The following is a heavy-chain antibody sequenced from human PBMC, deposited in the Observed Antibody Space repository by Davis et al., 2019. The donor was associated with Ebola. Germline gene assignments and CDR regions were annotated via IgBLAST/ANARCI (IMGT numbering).Heavy chain of an antibody. D-gene: IGHD6-6*01. CDR3: ASHSSSSPHFDY. Sequence: SETLSLTCAVYGGSFSGYYWSWIRQPPGKGLEWIGEINHSGSTNYNPSLKSRVTISVDTSKNQFSLKLSSVTAADTAVYYCASHSSSSPHFDYWGQGTLVTVSS. J-gene: IGHJ4*02. CDR1: GGSFSGYY. CDR2: INHSGST. V-gene: IGHV4-34*01.